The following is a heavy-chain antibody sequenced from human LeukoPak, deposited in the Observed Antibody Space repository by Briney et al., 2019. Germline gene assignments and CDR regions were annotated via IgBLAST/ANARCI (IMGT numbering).Heavy chain of an antibody. V-gene: IGHV1-69*05. CDR3: AREWGLALGEPLGDY. J-gene: IGHJ4*02. Sequence: WASVKVSCKASGGTFSNYAISWVRQAPGQGLEWMGGIIPIFGTANYAQKFRGRVTMTTDTSTSTAYMELRSLRSDDTAVYYCAREWGLALGEPLGDYWGQGTLVTVSS. CDR1: GGTFSNYA. CDR2: IIPIFGTA. D-gene: IGHD1-14*01.